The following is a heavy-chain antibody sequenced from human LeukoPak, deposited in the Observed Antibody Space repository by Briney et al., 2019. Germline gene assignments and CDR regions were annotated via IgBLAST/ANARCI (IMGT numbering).Heavy chain of an antibody. CDR3: ARRAGAYSHPYDY. CDR2: ISWNGGST. D-gene: IGHD4/OR15-4a*01. J-gene: IGHJ4*02. CDR1: GFTFDDYG. Sequence: GGSLRLSCAASGFTFDDYGMSWVRQAPGKGLEWVSGISWNGGSTGYADSVKGRFTISRDNSKNTLYLQMNSLRAEDTAVYYCARRAGAYSHPYDYWGQGTLVTVSS. V-gene: IGHV3-20*04.